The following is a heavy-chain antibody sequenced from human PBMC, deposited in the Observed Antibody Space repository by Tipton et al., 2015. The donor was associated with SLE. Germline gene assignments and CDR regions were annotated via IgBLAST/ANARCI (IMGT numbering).Heavy chain of an antibody. V-gene: IGHV4-38-2*02. CDR2: IYHSGRT. CDR3: ARHHSLLRRFDP. J-gene: IGHJ5*02. Sequence: TLSLTCTVSGYSISSGFYWGWVRQAPGKGLEWIGAIYHSGRTYYNPSLASRVTISLDTAKNQFSLRLSSVTAADTAVYFCARHHSLLRRFDPWGQGTLVTVSS. D-gene: IGHD5-12*01. CDR1: GYSISSGFY.